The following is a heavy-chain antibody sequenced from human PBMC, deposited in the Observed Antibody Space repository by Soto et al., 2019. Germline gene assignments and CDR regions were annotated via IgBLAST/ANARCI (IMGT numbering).Heavy chain of an antibody. CDR3: ARGLTLYYDFWSGYHRDNY. J-gene: IGHJ4*02. CDR1: GYTFTIYA. D-gene: IGHD3-3*01. Sequence: ASVKVSCTASGYTFTIYAMHWVRQSPGQRLEWMGWINAGNGNTKYSQKFRGRLTITRDTSISTAYMELCRLRSYDTAVYYCARGLTLYYDFWSGYHRDNYWGQGTLVTVSS. CDR2: INAGNGNT. V-gene: IGHV1-3*01.